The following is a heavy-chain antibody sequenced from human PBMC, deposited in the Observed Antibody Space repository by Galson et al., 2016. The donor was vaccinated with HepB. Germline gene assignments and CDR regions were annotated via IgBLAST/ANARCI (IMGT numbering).Heavy chain of an antibody. CDR1: GFSLSSTGES. D-gene: IGHD3-3*01. V-gene: IGHV2-5*02. Sequence: PALVKPTQTLTLTCTFSGFSLSSTGESVGWIRQPPGRALEWLAVIYWDDERYSPSLRSRLTITKDTSKNEVVLTMTKMDPVDTGTYYCAHRRGGVTVLIDVGWFGSWGQGALVTVSS. CDR3: AHRRGGVTVLIDVGWFGS. J-gene: IGHJ5*01. CDR2: IYWDDE.